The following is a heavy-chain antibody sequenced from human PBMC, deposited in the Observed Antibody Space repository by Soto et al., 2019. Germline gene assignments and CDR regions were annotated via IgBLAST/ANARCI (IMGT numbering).Heavy chain of an antibody. Sequence: SETLSVTCTVSGDSGGFISSSSYHWGWIRQPPGKGLEWIGNIYYSGSTYYNPSLKSRVTIPGDTSKNQFSLRLTSVTAADTAVYYCARHPPYGPLDYWGQGTLVTVSS. D-gene: IGHD4-17*01. CDR2: IYYSGST. J-gene: IGHJ4*02. CDR3: ARHPPYGPLDY. V-gene: IGHV4-39*01. CDR1: GDSGGFISSSSYH.